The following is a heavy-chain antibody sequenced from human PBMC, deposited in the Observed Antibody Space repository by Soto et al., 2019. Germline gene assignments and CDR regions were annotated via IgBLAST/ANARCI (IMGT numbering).Heavy chain of an antibody. D-gene: IGHD3-16*01. Sequence: LRLSCAASGFTFSSYSMNWVRQAPGKGLEWVSSISSSSSYIYYADSVKGRFTISRDNAKNSLYLQMNSLRAEDTAVYYCARDTSNDAFDIWGQGTMVTVSS. V-gene: IGHV3-21*01. CDR3: ARDTSNDAFDI. CDR2: ISSSSSYI. J-gene: IGHJ3*02. CDR1: GFTFSSYS.